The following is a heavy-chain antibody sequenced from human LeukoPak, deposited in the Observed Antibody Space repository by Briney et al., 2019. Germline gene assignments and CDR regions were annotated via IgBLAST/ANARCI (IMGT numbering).Heavy chain of an antibody. CDR2: IYSGGST. V-gene: IGHV3-53*05. CDR3: AKDLKLGNYYYYGMDV. J-gene: IGHJ6*02. CDR1: GFTVSSNY. Sequence: PGGSLRLSCAASGFTVSSNYMSWVRQAPGKGLEWVSVIYSGGSTYYADSVKGRFTISRDNSKNTLYLQMNSLRAEDTAVYYCAKDLKLGNYYYYGMDVWGQGTMVTVSS. D-gene: IGHD7-27*01.